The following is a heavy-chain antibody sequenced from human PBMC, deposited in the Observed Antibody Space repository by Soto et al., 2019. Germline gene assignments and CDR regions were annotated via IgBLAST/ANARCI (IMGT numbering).Heavy chain of an antibody. V-gene: IGHV3-21*06. J-gene: IGHJ4*02. Sequence: GGSLRLSCAASGVTFTRYSMNWVRQAPGKGLECVSSISSTTNYIYYGDSMKGRFTISRDNAKNSLYLEMNSLRAEDTAVYYCARESEDLTSNFDYWGQGTLVTVSS. CDR3: ARESEDLTSNFDY. CDR2: ISSTTNYI. CDR1: GVTFTRYS.